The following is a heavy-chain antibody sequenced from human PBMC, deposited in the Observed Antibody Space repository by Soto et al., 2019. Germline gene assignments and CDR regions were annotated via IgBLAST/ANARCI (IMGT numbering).Heavy chain of an antibody. V-gene: IGHV1-69*13. CDR3: ARDDWNYYYYGMDG. CDR1: GGTFSSYA. Sequence: ASVKVSCKASGGTFSSYAISWVRQAPGQGLEWMGGIIPIFGTANYAQKFQGRVTITADESTSTAYMELSSLRSEDTAVYYCARDDWNYYYYGMDGSGQGTTVTVSS. J-gene: IGHJ6*02. D-gene: IGHD1-1*01. CDR2: IIPIFGTA.